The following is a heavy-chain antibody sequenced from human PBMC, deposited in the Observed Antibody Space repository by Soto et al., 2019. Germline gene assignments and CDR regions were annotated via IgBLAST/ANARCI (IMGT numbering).Heavy chain of an antibody. CDR1: GFTFSGSA. CDR3: AKDRPRLRYQINYYFDY. V-gene: IGHV3-73*01. CDR2: IRSKANSYAT. Sequence: GGSLRLSCAASGFTFSGSAMHWVRQASGKGLEWVGRIRSKANSYATAYAASVKGRFTISRDDSKNTAYLQMNSLRAEDTAVYYCAKDRPRLRYQINYYFDYWGQGTLVTVSS. J-gene: IGHJ4*02. D-gene: IGHD3-9*01.